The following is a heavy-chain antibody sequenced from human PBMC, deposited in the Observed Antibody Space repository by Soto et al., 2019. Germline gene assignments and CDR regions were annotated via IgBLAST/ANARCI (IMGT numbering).Heavy chain of an antibody. CDR2: IRSKAYGGTT. CDR3: CRVDPRHCSSTSCPFDY. J-gene: IGHJ4*02. V-gene: IGHV3-49*03. Sequence: PGGSLRLSCTPSGFTFGDYAISWFRQAPGKGLEWVGLIRSKAYGGTTEYAVSVKGRFTMLRDDSKSIAYLQMNSLETEDTAVYYCCRVDPRHCSSTSCPFDYWGQGTLVTVSS. CDR1: GFTFGDYA. D-gene: IGHD2-2*01.